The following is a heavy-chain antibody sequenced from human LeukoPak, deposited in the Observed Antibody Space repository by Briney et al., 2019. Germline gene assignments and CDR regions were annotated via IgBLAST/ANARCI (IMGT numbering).Heavy chain of an antibody. D-gene: IGHD3-10*02. CDR2: TSTYNVNT. V-gene: IGHV1-18*04. CDR3: ARDLFGGAGGY. J-gene: IGHJ4*02. CDR1: GYTFTSHG. Sequence: ASVKVSCKASGYTFTSHGITWVRQAPGQGLEWMGWTSTYNVNTNYAQKLQGRVTMTTDTSTSTAYMELRSLRSDDTAVYYCARDLFGGAGGYWGQGTLVTVSS.